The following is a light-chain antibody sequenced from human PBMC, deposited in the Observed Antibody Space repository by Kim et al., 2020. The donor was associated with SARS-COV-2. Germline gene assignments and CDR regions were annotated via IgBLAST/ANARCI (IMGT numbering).Light chain of an antibody. J-gene: IGLJ1*01. CDR2: KDS. V-gene: IGLV3-25*03. CDR3: QSADTSGSYV. Sequence: SPGQTAMITCSGDELPNQFAYWYQQKPGQAPVLVIYKDSERASGIPERFSGSSSGTTVTLTISGVQAQDEADYYCQSADTSGSYVFGAGTKVTVL. CDR1: ELPNQF.